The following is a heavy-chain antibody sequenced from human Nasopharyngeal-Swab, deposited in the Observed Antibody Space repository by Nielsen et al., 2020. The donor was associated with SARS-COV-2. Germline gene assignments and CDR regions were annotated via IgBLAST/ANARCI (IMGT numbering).Heavy chain of an antibody. D-gene: IGHD3/OR15-3a*01. CDR1: GYIFFTYA. J-gene: IGHJ4*02. CDR2: INNRNAQT. CDR3: ARDSGRDWCGQDH. Sequence: ASVKVSCKTSGYIFFTYAIHWVRQAPGQRLEWLGWINNRNAQTESSQKFQGSVSITRDTSARTVYMELSSLRSEDTAVYYCARDSGRDWCGQDHWGQGTLVAVSS. V-gene: IGHV1-3*04.